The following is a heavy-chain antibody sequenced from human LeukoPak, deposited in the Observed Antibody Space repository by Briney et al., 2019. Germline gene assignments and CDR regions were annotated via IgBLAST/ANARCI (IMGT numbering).Heavy chain of an antibody. CDR3: ARNSCPSGSCYDNRGYFDY. Sequence: PSQTLSLTCTVAGGSISSGTYYWSWIRQPAGKGLEWIGRIYTSGSTNYNPSLKSRITISVDTSKNQFSLKLSSVTAADTAVYYCARNSCPSGSCYDNRGYFDYWGQGTLVTVSS. CDR1: GGSISSGTYY. J-gene: IGHJ4*02. CDR2: IYTSGST. D-gene: IGHD2-15*01. V-gene: IGHV4-61*02.